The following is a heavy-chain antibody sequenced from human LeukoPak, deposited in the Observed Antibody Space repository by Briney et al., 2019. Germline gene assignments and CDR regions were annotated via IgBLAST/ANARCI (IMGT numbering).Heavy chain of an antibody. CDR1: GFTFSTYS. Sequence: PGGSLRLSCAASGFTFSTYSMNWVRQTPGKGLEWVSSISSSSSYIYYADSVKGRFTISRDNAKNSLYLQMNSLRAEDTAVYYCATWGTWGFDYWGQGTLVTVSS. D-gene: IGHD3-16*01. CDR2: ISSSSSYI. CDR3: ATWGTWGFDY. J-gene: IGHJ4*02. V-gene: IGHV3-21*01.